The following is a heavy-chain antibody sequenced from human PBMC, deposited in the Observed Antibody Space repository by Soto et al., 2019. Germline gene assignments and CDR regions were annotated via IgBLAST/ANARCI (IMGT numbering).Heavy chain of an antibody. J-gene: IGHJ3*02. Sequence: GESLKISCAASGFTFSSYWMSWVRQAPGKGLEWVANIKQDGSEKYYVDSVKGRFTISRDNAKNSLYLQMNSLRAEDTAVYYCATTSELLGGFDAFDIWGQGTMVTVSS. CDR3: ATTSELLGGFDAFDI. V-gene: IGHV3-7*01. D-gene: IGHD1-26*01. CDR2: IKQDGSEK. CDR1: GFTFSSYW.